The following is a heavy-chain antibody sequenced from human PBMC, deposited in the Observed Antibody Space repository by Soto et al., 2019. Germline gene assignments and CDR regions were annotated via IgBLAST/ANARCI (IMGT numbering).Heavy chain of an antibody. CDR2: IASSGTPI. V-gene: IGHV3-48*02. CDR1: GFTFSDYA. CDR3: TRAGI. Sequence: EVQLVESAGGLAQPGGSLGLSCAASGFTFSDYAMNWVRQVPGKGLEWISQIASSGTPIYYADSVRGRFTISRDNAENSLYLQMNSLRDEDTAVYFCTRAGIGGQGTLVTVSS. J-gene: IGHJ4*02.